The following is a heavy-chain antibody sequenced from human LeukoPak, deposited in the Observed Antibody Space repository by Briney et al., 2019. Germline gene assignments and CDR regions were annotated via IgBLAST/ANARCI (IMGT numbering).Heavy chain of an antibody. D-gene: IGHD3-22*01. J-gene: IGHJ6*02. CDR1: GFTFSSYS. Sequence: SGGSLRLSCAASGFTFSSYSMNWVRQAPGKGLEWVSSISSSSSYIYYADSVKGRFTISRDNAKNSLYLQMNSLRAEDTAVYYCARDRYDSSGYFMDVWGQGTTVTVSS. V-gene: IGHV3-21*01. CDR3: ARDRYDSSGYFMDV. CDR2: ISSSSSYI.